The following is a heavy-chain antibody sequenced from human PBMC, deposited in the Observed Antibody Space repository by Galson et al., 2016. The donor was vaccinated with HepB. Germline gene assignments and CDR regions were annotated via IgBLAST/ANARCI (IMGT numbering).Heavy chain of an antibody. Sequence: SLRLSCAASGFSFNDYSMNWVRQAPGKGLEWVSFISYSGTNRSYADSVKGRFTISRDNAKNSLSLQMNSLRAEDTAVYYCARQYCSLTTCYIDYWGQGTLVTVSS. D-gene: IGHD2-15*01. CDR2: ISYSGTNR. J-gene: IGHJ4*02. V-gene: IGHV3-21*06. CDR1: GFSFNDYS. CDR3: ARQYCSLTTCYIDY.